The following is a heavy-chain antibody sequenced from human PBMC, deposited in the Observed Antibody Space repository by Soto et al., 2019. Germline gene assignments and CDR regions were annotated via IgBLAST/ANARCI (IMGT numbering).Heavy chain of an antibody. CDR1: GFSLTNTRMG. V-gene: IGHV2-26*01. D-gene: IGHD3-22*01. Sequence: QVTLKEAGTELVKPTETLTLTCTVSGFSLTNTRMGVSWIRQPPGQALEWLAHVFSIDEKSYSTSLKSRLTSSKDTSKSQVVLTMTNVDPVDTATYYCARMLSYFDSDGYYLEFVYWGQGILVTVSS. CDR3: ARMLSYFDSDGYYLEFVY. J-gene: IGHJ4*02. CDR2: VFSIDEK.